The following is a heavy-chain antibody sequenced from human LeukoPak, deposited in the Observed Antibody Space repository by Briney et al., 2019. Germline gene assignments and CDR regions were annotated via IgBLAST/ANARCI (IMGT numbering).Heavy chain of an antibody. D-gene: IGHD3-16*01. CDR3: ARLHWESGGIYFYYYMDV. Sequence: GASVKVSCKASGYTFSSSDINWVRDAPGHGLERMASMNPNNGNTAYAPKFQGRVTMTRDTSIGTAYLELSALRSEDTAVYYCARLHWESGGIYFYYYMDVRGKGTTVTVSS. CDR2: MNPNNGNT. J-gene: IGHJ6*03. CDR1: GYTFSSSD. V-gene: IGHV1-8*01.